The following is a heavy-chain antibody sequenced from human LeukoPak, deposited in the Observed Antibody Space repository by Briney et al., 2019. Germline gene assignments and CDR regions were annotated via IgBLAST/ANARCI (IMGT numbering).Heavy chain of an antibody. Sequence: PGGSLRLSCAASGFTFSSYAMHWVRQAPGKGLEYVSAISSNGGSTYYANSVKGRFTISRDNSKNTLYLQMGSLRAEDMAVYYCARAGMGPPRDAFDIWGQGTMVTVSS. J-gene: IGHJ3*02. V-gene: IGHV3-64*01. CDR1: GFTFSSYA. CDR3: ARAGMGPPRDAFDI. D-gene: IGHD6-13*01. CDR2: ISSNGGST.